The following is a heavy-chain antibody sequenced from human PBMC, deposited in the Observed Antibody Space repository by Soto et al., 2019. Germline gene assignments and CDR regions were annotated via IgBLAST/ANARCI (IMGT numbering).Heavy chain of an antibody. CDR2: IYYSGST. CDR1: GASIINNHYY. D-gene: IGHD3-22*01. J-gene: IGHJ2*01. CDR3: ARASMIGVPGFFDV. Sequence: QVRLQESGPGLVKPSQPLSLTCTVSGASIINNHYYWNFIRQPPGNGLEWIGYIYYSGSTSYNPPLESRLTISIDTSRNQFSLELSSVPAADTAVYFCARASMIGVPGFFDVWGRGTLVTVSS. V-gene: IGHV4-30-4*08.